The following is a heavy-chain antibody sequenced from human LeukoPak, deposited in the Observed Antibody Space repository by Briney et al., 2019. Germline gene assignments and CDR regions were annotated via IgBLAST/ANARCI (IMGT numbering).Heavy chain of an antibody. D-gene: IGHD3-22*01. J-gene: IGHJ6*03. CDR3: AREGTTYYYDSSGHYYYYYYMDV. CDR1: GGSISSYY. Sequence: SETLSLTCTVSGGSISSYYWSWIRQPPGEGLEWIGYIYYSGSTNYNPSLKSRVTIPVDTSKNQFSLKLSSVTAADTAVYYCAREGTTYYYDSSGHYYYYYYMDVWGKGTTVTVSS. CDR2: IYYSGST. V-gene: IGHV4-59*01.